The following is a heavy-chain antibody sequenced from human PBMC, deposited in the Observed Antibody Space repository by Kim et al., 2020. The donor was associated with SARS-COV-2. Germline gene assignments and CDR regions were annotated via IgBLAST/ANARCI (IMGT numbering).Heavy chain of an antibody. Sequence: GGSPRLSCAASGFTFSSYWMSWVRQAPGKGLEWVANIKQDGSEKYYVDSVKGRFTISRDNAKNSLYLQMNSLRAEDTAVYYCARDLDYYDSSGLDYWGQGTLVTVSS. V-gene: IGHV3-7*01. CDR2: IKQDGSEK. CDR1: GFTFSSYW. CDR3: ARDLDYYDSSGLDY. D-gene: IGHD3-22*01. J-gene: IGHJ4*02.